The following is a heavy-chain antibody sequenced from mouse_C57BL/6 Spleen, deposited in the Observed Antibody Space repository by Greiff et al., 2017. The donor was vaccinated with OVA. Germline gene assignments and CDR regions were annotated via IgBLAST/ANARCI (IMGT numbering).Heavy chain of an antibody. CDR2: IYPGDGDT. D-gene: IGHD2-2*01. Sequence: VMLQQSGPELVKPGASVKISCKASGYAFSSSWMNWVKQRPGKGLEWIGRIYPGDGDTNYNGKFKGKATLTADKSSSTAYMQLSSLTSEDSAVYFCARSTMVTTDYFDYWGQGTTLTVSS. V-gene: IGHV1-82*01. CDR3: ARSTMVTTDYFDY. CDR1: GYAFSSSW. J-gene: IGHJ2*01.